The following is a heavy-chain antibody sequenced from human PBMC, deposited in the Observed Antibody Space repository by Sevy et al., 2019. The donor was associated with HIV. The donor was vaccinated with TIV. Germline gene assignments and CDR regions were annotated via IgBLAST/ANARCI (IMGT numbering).Heavy chain of an antibody. J-gene: IGHJ4*02. V-gene: IGHV3-9*01. CDR3: EKDTRTYGGSYYLDY. D-gene: IGHD1-26*01. CDR1: GFSFEDYA. Sequence: GGSLRLSCAASGFSFEDYAMHWVRQVPGKGLEWVSSISWNSNTIDYADSVKGRFTISRDNAKNYLYLQMNSLRNGDAALYECEKDTRTYGGSYYLDYWGQGTLVTVSS. CDR2: ISWNSNTI.